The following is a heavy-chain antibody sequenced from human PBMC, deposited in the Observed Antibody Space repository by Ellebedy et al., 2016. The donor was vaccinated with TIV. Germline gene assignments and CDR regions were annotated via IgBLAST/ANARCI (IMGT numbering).Heavy chain of an antibody. D-gene: IGHD3-9*01. J-gene: IGHJ4*02. CDR2: VSYTGTT. CDR3: ARADWTYDILTGYSPNRFYY. V-gene: IGHV4-59*01. CDR1: GGSIGTFY. Sequence: SETLSLTCTVSGGSIGTFYWNWIRQPPGKGLEWIGYVSYTGTTNYNPSLRSRVNITVDTSENQFSLKLSSVTAADTALYFCARADWTYDILTGYSPNRFYYWGQGTLVTVSS.